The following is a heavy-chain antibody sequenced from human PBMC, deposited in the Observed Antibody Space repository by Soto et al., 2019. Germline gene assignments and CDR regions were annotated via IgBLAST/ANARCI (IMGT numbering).Heavy chain of an antibody. CDR2: ISYDGSRA. CDR3: ATRSRSIAAADTDY. J-gene: IGHJ4*02. Sequence: GGSLRLSCAASGFTFSSYPFHWVRQAPGKGLESVAVISYDGSRADYADSVKGRFTISRDNSKNTLYLQMNSLRAEDTAVYYCATRSRSIAAADTDYWGQGTLVTVSS. CDR1: GFTFSSYP. D-gene: IGHD6-13*01. V-gene: IGHV3-30-3*01.